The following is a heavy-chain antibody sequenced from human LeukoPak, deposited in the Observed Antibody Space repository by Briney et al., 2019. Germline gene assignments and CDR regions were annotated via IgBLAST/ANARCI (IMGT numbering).Heavy chain of an antibody. V-gene: IGHV1-46*01. CDR3: GRVNVAVGMNYSDN. D-gene: IGHD2-2*01. J-gene: IGHJ4*02. CDR1: GYTFIDYY. CDR2: INPSGGGT. Sequence: ASVKVSCKASGYTFIDYYMHWVRQAPGQGLEWMGIINPSGGGTTYAQKFQGRVTMTRDTSTSTVFMDLSSLRSEDTAVYYCGRVNVAVGMNYSDNWGQGTLVTVSS.